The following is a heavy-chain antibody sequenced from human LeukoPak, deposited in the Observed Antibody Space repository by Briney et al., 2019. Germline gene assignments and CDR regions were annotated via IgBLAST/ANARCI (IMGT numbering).Heavy chain of an antibody. V-gene: IGHV3-11*04. CDR2: ISRSGSNI. Sequence: GGSLRLSCAASAFTFSDYYMTWIRQAPGRGLEWVSYISRSGSNIYYADSVKGRFTISRDNAKNSLYLQMKSVRAEDTAVYYCARDEVYYYDSSGYRYTYFDYWGQGTLVTVSS. CDR1: AFTFSDYY. J-gene: IGHJ4*02. CDR3: ARDEVYYYDSSGYRYTYFDY. D-gene: IGHD3-22*01.